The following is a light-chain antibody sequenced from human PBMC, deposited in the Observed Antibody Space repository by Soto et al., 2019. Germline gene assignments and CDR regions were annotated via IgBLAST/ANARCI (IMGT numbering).Light chain of an antibody. V-gene: IGKV3-20*01. Sequence: EILLTQSPGTLSLYPGERATLSCRASQSVSSSYLAWYQQKPGQAPRLLIYGASSRATGIPDRFSGSGSGTDFTLTISRLEPEDFAVYYCQQYDSSPLTFGGGTKVEIK. CDR3: QQYDSSPLT. J-gene: IGKJ4*01. CDR1: QSVSSSY. CDR2: GAS.